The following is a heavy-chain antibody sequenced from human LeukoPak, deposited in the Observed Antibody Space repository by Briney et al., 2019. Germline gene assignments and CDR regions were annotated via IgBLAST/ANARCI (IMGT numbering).Heavy chain of an antibody. CDR3: ARAVEGQWLVPEGYDY. J-gene: IGHJ4*02. CDR1: RFTFSSYW. V-gene: IGHV3-7*01. CDR2: IKQDGSEK. D-gene: IGHD6-19*01. Sequence: GGSLRLSCAASRFTFSSYWMSWVRQAPGKGLEWVANIKQDGSEKYYVDSVKGRFTISRDNAKNSLYLQMNSLRAEDTAVYYCARAVEGQWLVPEGYDYWGQGTLVTVSS.